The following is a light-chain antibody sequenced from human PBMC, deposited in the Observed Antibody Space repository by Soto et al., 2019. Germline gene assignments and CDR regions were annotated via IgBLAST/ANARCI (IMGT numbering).Light chain of an antibody. V-gene: IGKV3-11*01. CDR1: QSIGYY. J-gene: IGKJ1*01. CDR2: DAS. Sequence: EIVLPQSPATLSLSPGERATLYCSPIQSIGYYLAWYQEKPGQAPRLLIYDASIRATGIPARFSGSWSGTDFTLTINSLEPEASAVYYCQQRGNWPPTWTFGQGTKVDI. CDR3: QQRGNWPPTWT.